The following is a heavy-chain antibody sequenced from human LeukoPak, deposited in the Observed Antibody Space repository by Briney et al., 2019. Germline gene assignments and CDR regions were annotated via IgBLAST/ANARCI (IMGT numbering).Heavy chain of an antibody. J-gene: IGHJ4*02. V-gene: IGHV3-23*01. CDR3: AKQEVNSYGSSDYYPYYFDY. Sequence: GGSLRLSCAASGFTFSSYAMYWVRQAPGKGLEWVSAIGGSAVSTYFAHSVKGRFTISRDNSKNTLYLQMNSLRAEDTAVYYCAKQEVNSYGSSDYYPYYFDYWGQGTLVTVSP. CDR1: GFTFSSYA. CDR2: IGGSAVST. D-gene: IGHD3-22*01.